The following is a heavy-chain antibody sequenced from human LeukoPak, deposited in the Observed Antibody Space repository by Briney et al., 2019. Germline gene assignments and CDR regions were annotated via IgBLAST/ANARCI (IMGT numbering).Heavy chain of an antibody. CDR2: IGVSSGST. CDR1: GFTLSNYA. Sequence: PGGSLRLSCAVSGFTLSNYAMSWVRQAPGKGLEWVSGIGVSSGSTYYAGSVKGRFTISRDNSKNTLYLQMNSLRAEDTAVYYCARDTAMVTGSHPFDYWGQGTLVTVSS. V-gene: IGHV3-23*01. D-gene: IGHD5-18*01. CDR3: ARDTAMVTGSHPFDY. J-gene: IGHJ4*02.